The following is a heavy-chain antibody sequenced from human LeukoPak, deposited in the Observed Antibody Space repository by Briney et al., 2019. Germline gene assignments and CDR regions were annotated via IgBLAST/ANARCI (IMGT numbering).Heavy chain of an antibody. CDR2: IYSSGNT. J-gene: IGHJ4*02. Sequence: PSETLSLTCSVSGGSISTYYWSWIRRPAGKGLEWIGRIYSSGNTNYNPSLKGRVSMSVDTSEKQFSLKLNSVTAADTAVYCCVRDHGTGSQRYFDSWGQGTLVTVSS. CDR3: VRDHGTGSQRYFDS. D-gene: IGHD3-10*01. CDR1: GGSISTYY. V-gene: IGHV4-4*07.